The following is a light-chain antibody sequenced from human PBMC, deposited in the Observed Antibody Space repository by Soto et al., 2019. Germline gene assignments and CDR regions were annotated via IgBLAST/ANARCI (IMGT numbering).Light chain of an antibody. Sequence: DIVLTQTQLSSPATLGQPASISCRSSQSLVHSDENTYLRRLQQRPGQTPRILIYKISNRLSGVPVRFSGRWAETDFNLKISRVEAEDVGIYYCTQSTHFPRTFGQGTKVEI. CDR3: TQSTHFPRT. CDR2: KIS. CDR1: QSLVHSDENTY. V-gene: IGKV2-24*01. J-gene: IGKJ1*01.